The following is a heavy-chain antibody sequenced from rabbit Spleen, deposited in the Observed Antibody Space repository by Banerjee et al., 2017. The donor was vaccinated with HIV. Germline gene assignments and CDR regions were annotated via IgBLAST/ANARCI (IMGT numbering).Heavy chain of an antibody. CDR2: IDAGSSGFT. CDR3: ARDTASSFSSYGMDL. J-gene: IGHJ6*01. V-gene: IGHV1S40*01. Sequence: QSLQESGGGLVQPEGSLTLTCKASGFDFSFNAMCWVRQAPGKGLEWVVCIDAGSSGFTYFASWAKGRFTISKTSSTTVTLQMTSLTAADTATYFCARDTASSFSSYGMDLWGQGTLVTVS. CDR1: GFDFSFNA. D-gene: IGHD8-1*01.